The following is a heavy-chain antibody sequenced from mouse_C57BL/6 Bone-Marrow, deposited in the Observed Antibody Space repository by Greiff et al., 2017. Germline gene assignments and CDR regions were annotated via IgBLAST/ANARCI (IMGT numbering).Heavy chain of an antibody. CDR2: IRLKSDNYAT. Sequence: EVKVEESGGGLVQPGGSMKLSCVASGFTFSNYWMNWVRQSPEKGLEWVAQIRLKSDNYATHYAESVKGRFTISRDDSKSSVYLQMNNLRAEDTGIYYCTGMVTTGLGGQGTLVTVSA. CDR3: TGMVTTGL. V-gene: IGHV6-3*01. D-gene: IGHD2-2*01. CDR1: GFTFSNYW. J-gene: IGHJ3*01.